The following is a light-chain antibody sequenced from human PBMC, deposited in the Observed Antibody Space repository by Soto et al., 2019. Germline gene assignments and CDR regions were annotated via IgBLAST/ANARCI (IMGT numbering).Light chain of an antibody. J-gene: IGKJ2*01. CDR1: QSVSSTY. V-gene: IGKV3-20*01. Sequence: EIVLTQSPGTLSLSPGERATLSCRASQSVSSTYIAWYQQNPGRAPRLLIYGASSRATGITYRFSGSGSGTDFTLTISRLEPEDFAVYFCQQYGRSPPFTFGQGTKVEIK. CDR3: QQYGRSPPFT. CDR2: GAS.